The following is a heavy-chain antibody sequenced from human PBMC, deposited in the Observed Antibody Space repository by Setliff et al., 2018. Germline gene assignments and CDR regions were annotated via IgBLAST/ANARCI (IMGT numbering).Heavy chain of an antibody. V-gene: IGHV4-39*07. CDR1: GGSISSSSYY. Sequence: PSETLSLTCTVSGGSISSSSYYWGWIRQPPGKGLEWIGSIYYSGSTYYNPSLKSRVTISVDTSKNQFSLKLSSVTAADTAVYYCARTLYDYDILTGPGYYFDYWGQGTRVSVSS. J-gene: IGHJ4*02. CDR3: ARTLYDYDILTGPGYYFDY. D-gene: IGHD3-9*01. CDR2: IYYSGST.